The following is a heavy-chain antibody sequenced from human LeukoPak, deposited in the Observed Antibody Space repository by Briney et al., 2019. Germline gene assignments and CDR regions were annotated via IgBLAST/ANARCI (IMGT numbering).Heavy chain of an antibody. Sequence: GGSLRLSCATSGFTFSSYAMSWVRQAPGKGLEWVSAISGSGGSTFYADSVKGRFIISRDNSKNTLFLKMNSLRVEDAALYHCAKNRITTSSLYGLDVWGQGTTVTVSS. CDR1: GFTFSSYA. V-gene: IGHV3-23*01. J-gene: IGHJ6*02. D-gene: IGHD6-6*01. CDR2: ISGSGGST. CDR3: AKNRITTSSLYGLDV.